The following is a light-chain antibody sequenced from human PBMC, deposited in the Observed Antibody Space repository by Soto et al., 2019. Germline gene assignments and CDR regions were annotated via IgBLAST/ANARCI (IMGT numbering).Light chain of an antibody. CDR1: QSISSY. V-gene: IGKV1-39*01. CDR2: AAS. CDR3: QQSYSMRT. Sequence: DIQMTQSPSSLSASVGDRVTITCRASQSISSYLNWYQQKPGKAPKLMIYAASSLQSGVPSRLSGSGSGTDFTLTISSLQPEDFATYYCQQSYSMRTFGQGTKVDIK. J-gene: IGKJ1*01.